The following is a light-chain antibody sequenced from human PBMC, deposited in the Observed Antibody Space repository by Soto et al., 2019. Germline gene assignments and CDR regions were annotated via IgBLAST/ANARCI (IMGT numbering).Light chain of an antibody. J-gene: IGKJ5*01. CDR3: QQRSNWPPIT. Sequence: SPATLSLSPGERATLSCRASQSVSSYLAWYQQKPGQAPRLLIYDASNRATGIPARFSGSGSGTDSTLTISSLEPEDFAVYYCQQRSNWPPITFGQGTRLEIK. CDR2: DAS. CDR1: QSVSSY. V-gene: IGKV3-11*01.